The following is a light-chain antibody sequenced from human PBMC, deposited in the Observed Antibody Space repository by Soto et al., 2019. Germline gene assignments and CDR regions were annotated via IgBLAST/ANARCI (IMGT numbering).Light chain of an antibody. V-gene: IGKV3-20*01. CDR1: QSVSSSY. CDR3: QQYGSSPRT. CDR2: GAS. Sequence: IVVTKSPATLSVYPGERASLSCSASQSVSSSYLAWYQQKPGQAPRLLIYGASSRATGIPDRFSGSGSGTDFTLTISRLEPEDFAVYYCQQYGSSPRTFGQGTKVDI. J-gene: IGKJ1*01.